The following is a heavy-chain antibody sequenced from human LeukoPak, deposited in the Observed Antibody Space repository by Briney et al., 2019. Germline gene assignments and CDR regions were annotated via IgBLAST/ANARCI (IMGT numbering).Heavy chain of an antibody. CDR3: ARVSEGTGYPQIPFDY. J-gene: IGHJ4*02. D-gene: IGHD3-9*01. CDR2: ISGRGGGGNT. V-gene: IGHV3-23*01. CDR1: GLTFSDYA. Sequence: GGSLTLSCAASGLTFSDYAINWVRQPPGKGLEWVSVISGRGGGGNTYYADSVKGRFTISRNNSKNTLYLHMNSLRAEVTSIYYCARVSEGTGYPQIPFDYWGQGPLVTVSS.